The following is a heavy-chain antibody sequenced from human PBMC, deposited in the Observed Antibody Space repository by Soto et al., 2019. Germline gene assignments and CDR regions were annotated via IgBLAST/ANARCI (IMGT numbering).Heavy chain of an antibody. J-gene: IGHJ6*02. CDR1: GYTFTRYG. Sequence: ASVKVSCKASGYTFTRYGIGWARQAPGQGLERMRWINTYNSNTNYAQNVQGRVTLTTDTSTSTAYIELRSLRSNDTAIYYCAMVDVYVTPSPQDVWGQGTTVTVS. CDR3: AMVDVYVTPSPQDV. CDR2: INTYNSNT. V-gene: IGHV1-18*01. D-gene: IGHD3-16*01.